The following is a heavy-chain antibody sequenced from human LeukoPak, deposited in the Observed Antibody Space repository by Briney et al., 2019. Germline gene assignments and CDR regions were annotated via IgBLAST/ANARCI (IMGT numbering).Heavy chain of an antibody. CDR3: AADAFYLNFDY. J-gene: IGHJ4*02. CDR1: GFTFTSSA. D-gene: IGHD2/OR15-2a*01. CDR2: TVVGSGNT. Sequence: SVKVSCKASGFTFTSSAVQWVRQARGQRLEWIGWTVVGSGNTNYAQKFQERVTITRDMSTSTAYMELSSLRSEDTAVYYCAADAFYLNFDYWGQGTLVTVSS. V-gene: IGHV1-58*01.